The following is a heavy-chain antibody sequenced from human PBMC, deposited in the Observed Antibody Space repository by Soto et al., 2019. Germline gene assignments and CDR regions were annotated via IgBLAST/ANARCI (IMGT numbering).Heavy chain of an antibody. Sequence: ASVKVSCKASGGTFSSYAISWVRQAPGQGLEWMGGNIPIFGTANYAQKFQGRVTITADESTSTAYMELSSLRSEDTAVYYCASDVKIVVVPAAMQYYGMDVWGQGTTVTVSS. CDR2: NIPIFGTA. D-gene: IGHD2-2*01. V-gene: IGHV1-69*13. CDR1: GGTFSSYA. J-gene: IGHJ6*02. CDR3: ASDVKIVVVPAAMQYYGMDV.